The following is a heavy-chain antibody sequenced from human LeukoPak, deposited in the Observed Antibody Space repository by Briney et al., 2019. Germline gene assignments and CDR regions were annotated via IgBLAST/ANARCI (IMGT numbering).Heavy chain of an antibody. D-gene: IGHD1-26*01. CDR3: AKDGGSGSYYYYMDV. Sequence: GSLRLSCAASGFTFDDYAMHWVRQAPGKGLSWDGGSTYYVDSVKGRFTISRDNSKNSLYLQMNSLRAEDTALYYCAKDGGSGSYYYYMDVWGKGTTVTVSS. CDR2: WDGGST. CDR1: GFTFDDYA. V-gene: IGHV3-43D*03. J-gene: IGHJ6*03.